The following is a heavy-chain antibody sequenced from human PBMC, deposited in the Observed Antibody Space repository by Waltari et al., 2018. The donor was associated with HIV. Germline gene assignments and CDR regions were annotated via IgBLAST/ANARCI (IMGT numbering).Heavy chain of an antibody. CDR1: GYSFNNYG. J-gene: IGHJ6*02. CDR3: ARFGDCGGECYRYYYYGMDV. CDR2: VSTYNGNT. D-gene: IGHD2-21*01. Sequence: QGQLVQSGAEVKKPGASVKVSCKASGYSFNNYGISWVRQAPGQGLEWMGWVSTYNGNTKYAQNRQGRVTMTTDTSTTTAHMDLRSLTSDDTAVYYCARFGDCGGECYRYYYYGMDVWGQGTTVTVSS. V-gene: IGHV1-18*01.